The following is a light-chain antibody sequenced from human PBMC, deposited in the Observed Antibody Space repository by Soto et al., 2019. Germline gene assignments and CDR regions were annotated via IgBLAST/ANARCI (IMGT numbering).Light chain of an antibody. CDR3: NSYTSSSPLAV. CDR2: EVS. CDR1: SSDVGGYNY. Sequence: QSALTQPASVSGSPGQSITISCTGTSSDVGGYNYVSWFQQHPDKAPKLMIYEVSNRPSGVSDRFSGSKSGNTASLTISGLQAEDEADYYCNSYTSSSPLAVFGTGTKLTVL. V-gene: IGLV2-14*01. J-gene: IGLJ1*01.